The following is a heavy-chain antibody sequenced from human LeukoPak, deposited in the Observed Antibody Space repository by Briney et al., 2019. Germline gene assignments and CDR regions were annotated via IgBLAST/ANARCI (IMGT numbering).Heavy chain of an antibody. D-gene: IGHD6-13*01. CDR2: IFYSGST. J-gene: IGHJ4*02. CDR3: ARGPGTWYYY. CDR1: GGSISSYY. Sequence: SETLSLTCTVSGGSISSYYWSWIRQPPGKGLEWIGYIFYSGSTNYNPSLKSRVTISVDTSKNQFSLKLSSVTAADTALYYCARGPGTWYYYWGQGTLVTVSS. V-gene: IGHV4-59*12.